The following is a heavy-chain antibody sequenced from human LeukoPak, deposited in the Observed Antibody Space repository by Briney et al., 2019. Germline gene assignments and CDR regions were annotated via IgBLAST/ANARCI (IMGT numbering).Heavy chain of an antibody. CDR2: ISDDRSNK. CDR1: GFTFSSSP. J-gene: IGHJ4*02. CDR3: ARGYSGGCPSDH. D-gene: IGHD6-19*01. Sequence: PGRSLRLSCAASGFTFSSSPIHWVRQAPGKGLEWVTVISDDRSNKYYADSVKDRFTISRDNFKKPAYLQMNSLRAEDTAVYFCARGYSGGCPSDHWGQGTLVTVSS. V-gene: IGHV3-30-3*01.